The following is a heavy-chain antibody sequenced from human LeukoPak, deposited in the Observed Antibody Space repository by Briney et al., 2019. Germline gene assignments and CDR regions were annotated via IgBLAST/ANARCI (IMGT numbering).Heavy chain of an antibody. V-gene: IGHV1-18*01. CDR3: AFQGYCSSTSCSTDY. Sequence: GASVKVSCKASGYTFTSYGISWVRQAPGQGLEWMGWISAYNGNTNYAQKLQGRVTMTTDTSTSTAYMELRSLGSDDTAVYYCAFQGYCSSTSCSTDYWGQGTLVTVSS. J-gene: IGHJ4*02. CDR2: ISAYNGNT. D-gene: IGHD2-2*01. CDR1: GYTFTSYG.